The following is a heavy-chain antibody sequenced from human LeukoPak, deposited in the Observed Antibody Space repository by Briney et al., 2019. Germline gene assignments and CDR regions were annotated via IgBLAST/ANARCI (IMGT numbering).Heavy chain of an antibody. D-gene: IGHD5-12*01. CDR2: INPSGGST. CDR3: ARDSPTGGYGDY. J-gene: IGHJ4*02. Sequence: ASVKVSCKASGYTFTSYYMHWVRQAPGQGLEWMGIINPSGGSTSYAQKFQGRVTMTRDTSTSTVYMELSSLRSEDTAVYYCARDSPTGGYGDYWGQGTLVTASS. CDR1: GYTFTSYY. V-gene: IGHV1-46*01.